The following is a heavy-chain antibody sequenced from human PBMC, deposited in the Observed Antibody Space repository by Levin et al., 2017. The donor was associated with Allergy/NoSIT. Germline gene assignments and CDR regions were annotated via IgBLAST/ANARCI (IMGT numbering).Heavy chain of an antibody. V-gene: IGHV4-39*01. Sequence: SETLSLTCTVSGGSISSSGYYWGWIRQPPGKGLEWIGSIYYSGSTYYNPSLKSRVTISVDTSKNQFSLKLSSVTAADTAVCYCARNPREYKVQPGGLAYYYYYMDVWGKGTTVTVSS. D-gene: IGHD6-6*01. J-gene: IGHJ6*03. CDR1: GGSISSSGYY. CDR2: IYYSGST. CDR3: ARNPREYKVQPGGLAYYYYYMDV.